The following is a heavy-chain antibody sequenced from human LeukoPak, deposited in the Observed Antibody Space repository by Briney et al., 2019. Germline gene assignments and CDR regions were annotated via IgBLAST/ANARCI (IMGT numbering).Heavy chain of an antibody. CDR2: IKHDGSET. D-gene: IGHD2-15*01. CDR3: ASHRSATFDI. CDR1: GFTFSSYW. Sequence: GGSLRVSCAASGFTFSSYWMTWVRQAPGKGLEWMANIKHDGSETYSVDSVKGRFAISRDNAKNSLYLQMDSLRAEDTAVYYCASHRSATFDIWGQGTVVTVSS. J-gene: IGHJ3*02. V-gene: IGHV3-7*05.